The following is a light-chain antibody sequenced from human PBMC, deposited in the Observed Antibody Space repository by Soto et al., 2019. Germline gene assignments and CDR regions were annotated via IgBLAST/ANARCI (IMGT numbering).Light chain of an antibody. Sequence: EIVLTQSPCTLSWSPGERATLSWRASQSVSSSYLAWYQQKPGQAPRLLIYGASSRATGIPDRFSGSGSGTDFTLTISRLETEDFAVYYCQQYGSSPLTFGGGTKVDIK. J-gene: IGKJ4*01. V-gene: IGKV3-20*01. CDR3: QQYGSSPLT. CDR2: GAS. CDR1: QSVSSSY.